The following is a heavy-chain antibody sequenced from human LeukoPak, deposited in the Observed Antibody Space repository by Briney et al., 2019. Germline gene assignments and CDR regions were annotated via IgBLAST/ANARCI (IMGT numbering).Heavy chain of an antibody. CDR1: GFTFSSYW. CDR3: AKGVGLALDAFNI. V-gene: IGHV3-7*03. CDR2: IKYDGSDK. D-gene: IGHD3-16*01. J-gene: IGHJ4*02. Sequence: GGSLTLSCAASGFTFSSYWMSWVRQAPGKGLEWVATIKYDGSDKYYVDSVKGRFTISRDNSKNTLYLQMNTLRAEDTAVYYCAKGVGLALDAFNIWGQGTLVTVSS.